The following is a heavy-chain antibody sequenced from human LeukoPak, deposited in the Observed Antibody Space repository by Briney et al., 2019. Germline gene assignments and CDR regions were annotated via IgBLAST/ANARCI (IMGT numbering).Heavy chain of an antibody. D-gene: IGHD3-10*01. V-gene: IGHV3-48*03. CDR3: ARAEISGSGSYYKYFDY. J-gene: IGHJ4*02. Sequence: GGSLRLSCAGSGFTFSSYEMSWVRQAPGKGLEWVSYISSGGSTIYYADSVKGRFTISRDNAKKSLYLQMNSLRAEDTAVYYCARAEISGSGSYYKYFDYWGQGTLVTVSS. CDR2: ISSGGSTI. CDR1: GFTFSSYE.